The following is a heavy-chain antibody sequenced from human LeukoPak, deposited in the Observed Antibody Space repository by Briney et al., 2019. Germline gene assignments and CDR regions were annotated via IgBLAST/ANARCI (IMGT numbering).Heavy chain of an antibody. D-gene: IGHD2-2*01. CDR3: ARDALPASTTPEFDY. CDR1: GFTFSTYS. Sequence: PGGSLRLSCAASGFTFSTYSMNWVRQAPGKGLEWVSSISRTSSYIYYVDSVRGRFTISRDNAKNSLYLQMNSLRAEDTAVYYCARDALPASTTPEFDYWGQGTLVTVSS. J-gene: IGHJ4*02. CDR2: ISRTSSYI. V-gene: IGHV3-21*01.